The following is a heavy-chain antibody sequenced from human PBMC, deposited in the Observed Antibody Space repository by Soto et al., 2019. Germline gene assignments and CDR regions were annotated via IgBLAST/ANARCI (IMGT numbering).Heavy chain of an antibody. CDR2: IKSKNAGGTT. V-gene: IGHV3-15*01. D-gene: IGHD2-15*01. CDR3: CFLYMDV. Sequence: GSLRLSCAASGFTFRDAWLNWVRQAPGKGLEWVGRIKSKNAGGTTDYAAPVEGRFTISRDDSKNTLYLQMDILKNEDTAVYYCCFLYMDVWGKGTTVTVSS. J-gene: IGHJ6*03. CDR1: GFTFRDAW.